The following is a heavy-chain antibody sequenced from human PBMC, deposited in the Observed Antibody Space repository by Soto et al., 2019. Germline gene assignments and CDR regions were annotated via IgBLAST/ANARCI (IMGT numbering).Heavy chain of an antibody. CDR2: IYYSGST. CDR3: ARGSSGYPNWFDP. D-gene: IGHD3-22*01. CDR1: GFSISSSNW. Sequence: SETLSLTCAVSGFSISSSNWWGWIRPPPGKGLEWIGYIYYSGSTYYNPSLKSRVTMSVDTSKNQFSLKLSSVTAVDTAVYYCARGSSGYPNWFDPWGQGTLVTVSS. V-gene: IGHV4-28*03. J-gene: IGHJ5*02.